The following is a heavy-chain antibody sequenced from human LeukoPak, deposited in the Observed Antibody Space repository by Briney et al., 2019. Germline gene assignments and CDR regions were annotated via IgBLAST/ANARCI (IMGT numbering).Heavy chain of an antibody. V-gene: IGHV1-8*03. CDR2: MNPNSGNT. D-gene: IGHD1-26*01. CDR3: ARARSGSYLKGGDY. J-gene: IGHJ4*02. Sequence: GASVKVSCKASGYTFTTYVINWVRQATGQGLEWMGWMNPNSGNTGYAQKFQGRVTITRNTSISTAYMQLSSLRSEDTAVYYCARARSGSYLKGGDYWGQGTLVTVSS. CDR1: GYTFTTYV.